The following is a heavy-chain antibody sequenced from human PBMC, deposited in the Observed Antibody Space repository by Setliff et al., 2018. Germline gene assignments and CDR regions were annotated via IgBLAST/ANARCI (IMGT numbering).Heavy chain of an antibody. CDR1: VYSISRDCH. D-gene: IGHD6-19*01. CDR2: IYYSGNT. V-gene: IGHV4-38-2*01. CDR3: ARHRAVAGAYYFDF. J-gene: IGHJ4*02. Sequence: SETLSLTCAVSVYSISRDCHWGWIRQPPGKGLEWIGSIYYSGNTYYNASXXGRVTISGDTSKNQFSLKLTAVTAADTAIYYCARHRAVAGAYYFDFWGQGTLVTVSS.